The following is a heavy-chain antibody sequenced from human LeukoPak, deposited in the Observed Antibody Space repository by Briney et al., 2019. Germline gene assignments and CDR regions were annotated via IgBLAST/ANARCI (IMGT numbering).Heavy chain of an antibody. Sequence: SGPTLVKPTQTLTLTCTFSGFSLRTRRMCVSWVRQPPGKALEWLARIDWDDDKYYSSSLKTRLTISKDTSKNQVVLTMSNVDPVDTATYYCARIVYYDRSGYYLAYFDSWGQGTLVTVSS. V-gene: IGHV2-70*11. CDR3: ARIVYYDRSGYYLAYFDS. CDR2: IDWDDDK. D-gene: IGHD3-22*01. J-gene: IGHJ4*02. CDR1: GFSLRTRRMC.